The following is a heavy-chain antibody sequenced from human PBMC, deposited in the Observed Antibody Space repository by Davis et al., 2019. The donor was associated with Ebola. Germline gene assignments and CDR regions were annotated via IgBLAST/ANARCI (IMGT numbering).Heavy chain of an antibody. J-gene: IGHJ6*02. D-gene: IGHD2-15*01. CDR2: INPGGGTT. CDR3: AREPIVVVATTTGYYYYGLDV. CDR1: GYTFTSYY. Sequence: AASVKVSCKASGYTFTSYYMHWVRQAPGQGLAWMGIINPGGGTTSYAQKFQGRVTMTRDASTSTVYMELSSLRSEDTAVYYCAREPIVVVATTTGYYYYGLDVWGQGTTVTVSS. V-gene: IGHV1-46*03.